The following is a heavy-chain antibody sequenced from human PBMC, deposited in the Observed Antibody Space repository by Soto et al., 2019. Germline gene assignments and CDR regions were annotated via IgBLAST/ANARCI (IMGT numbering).Heavy chain of an antibody. D-gene: IGHD3-10*01. CDR3: ASQGSTMVRGVISHYYGMDV. Sequence: QVQLVQSGAEVKKPGASVKVSCKASGYTFTGYYMHWVRQAPGQGLEWMGWINPNSGGTNYAQKVQGVITVTRDTSSSTAYMELRRLSSDDTAVYYCASQGSTMVRGVISHYYGMDVWGQGTTVTVSS. CDR1: GYTFTGYY. CDR2: INPNSGGT. V-gene: IGHV1-2*02. J-gene: IGHJ6*02.